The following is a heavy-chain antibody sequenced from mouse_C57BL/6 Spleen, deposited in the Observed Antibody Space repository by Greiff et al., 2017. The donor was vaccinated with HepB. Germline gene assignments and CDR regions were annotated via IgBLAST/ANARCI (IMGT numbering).Heavy chain of an antibody. CDR3: ARDGGSNYAGGFDY. J-gene: IGHJ2*01. CDR1: GYTFTSYW. Sequence: QVHVKQPGAELVRPGSSVKLSCKASGYTFTSYWMHWVKQRPIQGLEWIGNIDPSDSETHYNQKFKDKATLTVDKSSSTAYMQLSSLTSEDSAVYYCARDGGSNYAGGFDYWGQGTTLTVSS. D-gene: IGHD2-5*01. V-gene: IGHV1-52*01. CDR2: IDPSDSET.